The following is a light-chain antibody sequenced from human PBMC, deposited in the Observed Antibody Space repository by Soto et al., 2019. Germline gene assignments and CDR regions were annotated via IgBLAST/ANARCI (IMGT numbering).Light chain of an antibody. CDR3: QQFNGDLT. Sequence: DIQMTQSPSTLSASVGDRVTITCRASQSISSWLAWYQQKPGKAPKLQIYKASSLESGVPSRFSGSGSGTEFTLTISSLQPDDFATYYCQQFNGDLTFGGGTKVEIK. CDR2: KAS. V-gene: IGKV1-5*03. CDR1: QSISSW. J-gene: IGKJ4*01.